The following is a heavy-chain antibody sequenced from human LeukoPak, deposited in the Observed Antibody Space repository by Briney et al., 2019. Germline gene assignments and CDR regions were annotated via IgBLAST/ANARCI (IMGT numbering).Heavy chain of an antibody. CDR1: GYSFTSNY. V-gene: IGHV1-46*01. CDR3: ARDQEAFDY. Sequence: ASVKVSCKASGYSFTSNYIHWVRQAPGQGLEWMGMIYPSDGSTSYAQKFQGRVTVTRDTSTSTVHMELSGLRSEDAAVYYCARDQEAFDYWGQGTLVTVSS. CDR2: IYPSDGST. J-gene: IGHJ4*02.